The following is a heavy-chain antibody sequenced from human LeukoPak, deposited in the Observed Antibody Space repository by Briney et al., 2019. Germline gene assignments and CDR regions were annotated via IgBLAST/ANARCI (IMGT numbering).Heavy chain of an antibody. V-gene: IGHV1-2*02. D-gene: IGHD3-10*01. CDR3: ARVSKGGLLWFGELSDYFDY. CDR2: INPNTGRT. Sequence: ASVKVSCKASGYTFSGYYMHWVRQAPGQGLEWMGWINPNTGRTNYAQNFQGRVTMTSDTSISTAYMELSRLRSDDTAVYYCARVSKGGLLWFGELSDYFDYWGQGTLVTVSS. CDR1: GYTFSGYY. J-gene: IGHJ4*02.